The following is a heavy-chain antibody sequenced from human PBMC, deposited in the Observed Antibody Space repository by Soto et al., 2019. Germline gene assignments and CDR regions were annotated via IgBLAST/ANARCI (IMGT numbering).Heavy chain of an antibody. J-gene: IGHJ6*02. D-gene: IGHD6-13*01. V-gene: IGHV1-69*04. CDR1: GGTFSSYT. CDR2: IIPILGIA. Sequence: SVKVSCKASGGTFSSYTISWVRQAPGQGLEWMGRIIPILGIANYVQKFQGRVTITADKSTSTAYMELSSLRSEDTAVYYCARDPPQQQLVESGMDVWGQGTTVTVSS. CDR3: ARDPPQQQLVESGMDV.